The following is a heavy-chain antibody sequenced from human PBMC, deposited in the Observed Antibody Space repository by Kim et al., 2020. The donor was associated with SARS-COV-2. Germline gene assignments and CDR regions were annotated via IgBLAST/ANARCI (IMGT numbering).Heavy chain of an antibody. Sequence: TLSLTCTVSGGSISRYYLSWIRQSPGKGLEWIGYVYYSGATNYNPSLKSRVTISVDTSKNQFSLKLSSVTAADTAVYFCARGRDFWSGATGWLDPWGQGALVSVSS. CDR3: ARGRDFWSGATGWLDP. V-gene: IGHV4-59*01. D-gene: IGHD3-3*01. CDR1: GGSISRYY. CDR2: VYYSGAT. J-gene: IGHJ5*02.